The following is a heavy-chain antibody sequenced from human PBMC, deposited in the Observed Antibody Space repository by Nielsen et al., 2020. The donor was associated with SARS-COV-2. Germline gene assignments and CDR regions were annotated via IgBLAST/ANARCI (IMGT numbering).Heavy chain of an antibody. CDR3: ARGSQGQQLNYYMDV. CDR2: IIRLSGA. CDR1: GDTLSSHG. J-gene: IGHJ6*03. Sequence: SVKVSCKASGDTLSSHGLFWVRQAPGQGLEWIGEIIRLSGANYAQKLQGRVTITADGSTSTAYMELSSLRSEDTAVYYCARGSQGQQLNYYMDVWGKGTTVTVSS. D-gene: IGHD4-11*01. V-gene: IGHV1-69*13.